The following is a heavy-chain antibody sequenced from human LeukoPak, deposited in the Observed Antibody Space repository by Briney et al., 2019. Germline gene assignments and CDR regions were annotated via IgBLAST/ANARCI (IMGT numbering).Heavy chain of an antibody. Sequence: PSETLSLTCTVSGGSISSSSYYWGWIRQPPGKGLEWIGSIYYSGSTYYNPSLKSRVTMSVDTSKNEFSLKLSSVTAADTAVYYCARPGVGSGRYGAFDIWGQGTMVTVSS. J-gene: IGHJ3*02. CDR3: ARPGVGSGRYGAFDI. V-gene: IGHV4-39*07. D-gene: IGHD5-18*01. CDR2: IYYSGST. CDR1: GGSISSSSYY.